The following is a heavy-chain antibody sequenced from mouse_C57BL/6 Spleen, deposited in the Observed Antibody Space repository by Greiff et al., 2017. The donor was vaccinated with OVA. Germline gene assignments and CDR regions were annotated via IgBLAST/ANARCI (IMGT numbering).Heavy chain of an antibody. V-gene: IGHV1-19*01. CDR3: ARSEESYAMDY. Sequence: VQLKESGPVLVKPGASVKMSCKASGYTFTDYYMNWVKQSHGKSLEWIGVINPYNGGTSYNQKFNGKATLTVDKSSSTAYMELNSLTSEDSAVYYCARSEESYAMDYWGQGTSVTVSS. CDR1: GYTFTDYY. J-gene: IGHJ4*01. CDR2: INPYNGGT.